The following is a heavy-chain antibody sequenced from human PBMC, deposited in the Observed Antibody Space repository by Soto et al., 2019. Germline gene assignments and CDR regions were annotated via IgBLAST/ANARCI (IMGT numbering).Heavy chain of an antibody. J-gene: IGHJ3*02. V-gene: IGHV6-1*01. D-gene: IGHD6-6*01. CDR1: GDSVSSNSAA. CDR3: ARGECSSGAFDI. CDR2: TYYRSKWYN. Sequence: SQTLSLTCAISGDSVSSNSAAWNWIRQSPSRGLEWLGRTYYRSKWYNDYAVSVKSRLTVNPDTSKNQFSLQLNSVTPEDTAVYFCARGECSSGAFDIWGQGTMVTVSS.